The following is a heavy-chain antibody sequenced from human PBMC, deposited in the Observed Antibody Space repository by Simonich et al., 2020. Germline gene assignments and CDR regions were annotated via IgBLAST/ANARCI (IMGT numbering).Heavy chain of an antibody. D-gene: IGHD1-7*01. Sequence: EVQLLESGGGLVQPGGSLRLSCAASGFTFSSYAMSWVRQAPGKGLEWVSAFRGRCCSTYYADSGKGRFTISRDNSKNTLYLQMNSLRAEDTAVYYCAKRSGVSITGTFDYWGQGTLVTVSS. J-gene: IGHJ4*02. CDR3: AKRSGVSITGTFDY. CDR1: GFTFSSYA. CDR2: FRGRCCST. V-gene: IGHV3-23*01.